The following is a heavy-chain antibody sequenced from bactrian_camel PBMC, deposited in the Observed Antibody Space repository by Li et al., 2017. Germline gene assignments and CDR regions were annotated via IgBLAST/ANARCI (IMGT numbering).Heavy chain of an antibody. CDR3: AADPGSGSCSWYFDPEEVGY. V-gene: IGHV3S10*01. CDR2: ISGDNSGVT. D-gene: IGHD6*01. Sequence: DVQLVESGGGLVQPGGSLRLSCAASGFTFSNYDMSWVRQAPGKGLEWVASISGDNSGVTYYTESVKGRFTISRDDAKNTVYLQMNSLKLEDTAMYYCAADPGSGSCSWYFDPEEVGYKGQGTQVTVS. CDR1: GFTFSNYD. J-gene: IGHJ6*01.